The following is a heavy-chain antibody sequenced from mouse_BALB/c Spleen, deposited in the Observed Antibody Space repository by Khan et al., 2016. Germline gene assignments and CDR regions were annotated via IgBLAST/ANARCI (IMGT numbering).Heavy chain of an antibody. J-gene: IGHJ1*01. CDR3: ARDRNGYFGV. Sequence: EVALVESGGGLVKPGGSLKLSCAASGFTFSDYYMYWVRQTPEKRLEWVATISDGGSYTYYPDSVKGRFTISRDNAKTNLYLQMSSLKSEDTAMYYCARDRNGYFGVWGAGTTVTVSS. CDR1: GFTFSDYY. D-gene: IGHD2-1*01. CDR2: ISDGGSYT. V-gene: IGHV5-4*02.